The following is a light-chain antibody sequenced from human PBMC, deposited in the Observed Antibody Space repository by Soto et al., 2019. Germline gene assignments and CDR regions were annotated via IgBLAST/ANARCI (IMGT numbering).Light chain of an antibody. Sequence: EIVLTQSPGTLSLSPGERATLSCRASQSVSSNYLAWYRRKPGQAPRLLIYGGSSRATGIPDRFSGSGSGTDFTLTITRLEPEDFAVYYCQQYGSSPPTFGPGTRVEIK. V-gene: IGKV3-20*01. CDR1: QSVSSNY. CDR2: GGS. CDR3: QQYGSSPPT. J-gene: IGKJ1*01.